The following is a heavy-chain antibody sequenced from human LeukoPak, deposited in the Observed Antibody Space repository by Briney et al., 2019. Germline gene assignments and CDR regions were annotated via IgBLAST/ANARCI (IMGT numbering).Heavy chain of an antibody. J-gene: IGHJ5*02. V-gene: IGHV4-59*01. CDR3: ARDGGSYSSSWYGEYNWFDP. Sequence: EASETLSLTCTVSGDSISSYYWTWIRQPPGKGLEWIGYIYYIGGTNYNPSLKSRVTISVDTSKNQFSLKLSSVTAADTAVYYCARDGGSYSSSWYGEYNWFDPWGQGTPVTVSS. CDR1: GDSISSYY. D-gene: IGHD6-13*01. CDR2: IYYIGGT.